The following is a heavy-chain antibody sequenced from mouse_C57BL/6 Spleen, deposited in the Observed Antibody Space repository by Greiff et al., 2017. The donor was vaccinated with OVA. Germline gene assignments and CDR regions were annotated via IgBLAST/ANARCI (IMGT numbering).Heavy chain of an antibody. CDR2: IYPGSGST. CDR1: GYTFTSYW. Sequence: QVQLQQPGAELVMPGASVKLSCKASGYTFTSYWITWVKQRPGQGLEWIGDIYPGSGSTNYNEKFKSKATLTVDTSSSTAYMQLSSLTSEDSAVYYCAREGGLLPRGYVDYWGQGTTLTVSS. CDR3: AREGGLLPRGYVDY. J-gene: IGHJ2*01. V-gene: IGHV1-55*01. D-gene: IGHD1-1*01.